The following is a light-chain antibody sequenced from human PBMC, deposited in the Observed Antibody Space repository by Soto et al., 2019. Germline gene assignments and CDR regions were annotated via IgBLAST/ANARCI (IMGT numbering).Light chain of an antibody. Sequence: QLVLTQSPSASASLGASVKLTCTLNSGHSSYAIAWHQQQPEKGPRFLMKLNSDGSHSKGDGIPDRFSGSSSGAERYLTISSLQSEDEADYYCQTWTTGIVVFGGGTQLTVL. J-gene: IGLJ2*01. CDR3: QTWTTGIVV. CDR1: SGHSSYA. V-gene: IGLV4-69*01. CDR2: LNSDGSH.